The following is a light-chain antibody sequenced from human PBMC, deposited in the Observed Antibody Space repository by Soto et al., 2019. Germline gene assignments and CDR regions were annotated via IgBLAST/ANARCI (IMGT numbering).Light chain of an antibody. V-gene: IGKV1-9*01. CDR1: QDLDNY. CDR3: QQLNGSPPIT. Sequence: DIQLSQSPSLLSASVGDRVTITCRASQDLDNYLAWYRQTPGEAPKLLIYGADTLQSGVPRRFSGAGSGTEFSLTISSLQPEDFAIYYCQQLNGSPPITFGQGTRVDIK. CDR2: GAD. J-gene: IGKJ5*01.